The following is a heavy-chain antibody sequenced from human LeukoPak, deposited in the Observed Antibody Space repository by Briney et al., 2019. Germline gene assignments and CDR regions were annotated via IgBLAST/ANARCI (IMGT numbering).Heavy chain of an antibody. Sequence: GASVKVSCKASGGTFSSYAISWVRQAPGQGLEWRGGIIPIFGTANYAQKLQGRVTIPTDTSTSTAYMALSTLRSEYTAVYYCAREVAALRGWWFDPWGQGTLVTVSS. CDR1: GGTFSSYA. CDR3: AREVAALRGWWFDP. J-gene: IGHJ5*02. CDR2: IIPIFGTA. D-gene: IGHD6-6*01. V-gene: IGHV1-69*05.